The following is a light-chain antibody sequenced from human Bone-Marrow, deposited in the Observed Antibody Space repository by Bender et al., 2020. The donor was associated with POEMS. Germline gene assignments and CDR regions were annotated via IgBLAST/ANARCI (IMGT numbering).Light chain of an antibody. Sequence: QSALTQPASMSGSPGQSITIACTGTSSDVGASNFVSWYQQHPGKAPKLILSHVSNRPSGISDRFSGSKSGNTAFLTVSGLQADDEADYFCSSYTTDTTLIFGGGTTLTVL. V-gene: IGLV2-14*03. CDR3: SSYTTDTTLI. CDR2: HVS. J-gene: IGLJ2*01. CDR1: SSDVGASNF.